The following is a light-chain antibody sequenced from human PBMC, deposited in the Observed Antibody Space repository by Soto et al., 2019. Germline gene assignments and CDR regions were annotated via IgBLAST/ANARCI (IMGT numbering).Light chain of an antibody. J-gene: IGLJ3*02. CDR1: SGHSNHI. V-gene: IGLV4-60*02. Sequence: QLVLTQSSSASASLGSSVKLTCTLNSGHSNHIIAWHQQQPGKAPRYLMKLESTGSYKKGSGVPDRFSGSSSGADHYLTISNLQFEDEADYYCETWDSNTWVFGGGTELTVL. CDR3: ETWDSNTWV. CDR2: LESTGSY.